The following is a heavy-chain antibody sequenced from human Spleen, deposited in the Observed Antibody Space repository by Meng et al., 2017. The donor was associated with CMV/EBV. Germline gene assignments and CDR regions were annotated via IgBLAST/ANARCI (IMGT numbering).Heavy chain of an antibody. D-gene: IGHD6-6*01. CDR2: IYSGDVM. J-gene: IGHJ4*02. V-gene: IGHV3-66*02. CDR3: ARARRVQYRSPFAPFDH. CDR1: GFPVDLNY. Sequence: ESLKISCTASGFPVDLNYMSWVRQAPGKGLECVSVIYSGDVMYYADSVKGRFTISRDTVENTLSLQMDSLRTEDTAVYYCARARRVQYRSPFAPFDHWGQGTVVTVSS.